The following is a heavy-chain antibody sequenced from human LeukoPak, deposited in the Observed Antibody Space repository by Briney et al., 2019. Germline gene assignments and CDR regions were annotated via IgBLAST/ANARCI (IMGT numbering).Heavy chain of an antibody. J-gene: IGHJ4*02. CDR3: ARDHISLAFDY. CDR1: GFTVSSNY. V-gene: IGHV3-66*01. CDR2: IYSGGST. Sequence: GGSLRLSCAASGFTVSSNYMSWVRQAPGKGLEWVSVIYSGGSTYYADSVKGRFTISRDNSKNTLYLQMNSLRAEDTAVYYCARDHISLAFDYWGQGTLVTVSS. D-gene: IGHD2-21*01.